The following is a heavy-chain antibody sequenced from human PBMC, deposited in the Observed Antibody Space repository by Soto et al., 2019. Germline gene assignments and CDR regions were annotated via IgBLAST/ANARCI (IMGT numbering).Heavy chain of an antibody. Sequence: ASVKVSCKASGYTFTSYGISWVRQAPGQGLEWMGWISAYNGNTNYAQKLQGIVTMTTDTSTSTAYMELRSLRSDDTAVYYCARGPLYSSSWPADFDYWGQGTLVTVSS. CDR3: ARGPLYSSSWPADFDY. CDR2: ISAYNGNT. J-gene: IGHJ4*02. V-gene: IGHV1-18*01. CDR1: GYTFTSYG. D-gene: IGHD6-13*01.